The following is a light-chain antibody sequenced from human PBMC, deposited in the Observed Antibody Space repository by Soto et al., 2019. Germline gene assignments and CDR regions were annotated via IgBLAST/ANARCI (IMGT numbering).Light chain of an antibody. J-gene: IGKJ1*01. CDR1: QSVRSD. Sequence: EIVMTQSPATLSVSPGERATLSCRASQSVRSDLAWYQQKPGQAPRLLIYGASTRATGIPARFSGSGSGTEFTLTFSSLPSADFAVYFCQQYNNSPTFGQGTKVEVK. CDR2: GAS. V-gene: IGKV3D-15*01. CDR3: QQYNNSPT.